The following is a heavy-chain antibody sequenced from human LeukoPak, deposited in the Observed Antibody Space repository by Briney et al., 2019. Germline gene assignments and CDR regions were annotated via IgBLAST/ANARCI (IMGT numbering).Heavy chain of an antibody. D-gene: IGHD3-10*01. CDR1: GFTFSSYA. Sequence: GGSLRLSCAASGFTFSSYAMSWVRQAPGKGLEWVSASSGSGGSTYYADSVKGRFTVSRDNSKNTLYLQMNSLRAEDTAVYYCAKDPVRGVSCMDVWGKGSTVTVSS. J-gene: IGHJ6*04. CDR2: SSGSGGST. CDR3: AKDPVRGVSCMDV. V-gene: IGHV3-23*01.